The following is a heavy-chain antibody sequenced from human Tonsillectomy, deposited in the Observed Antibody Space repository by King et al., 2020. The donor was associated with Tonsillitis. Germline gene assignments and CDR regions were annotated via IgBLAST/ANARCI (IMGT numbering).Heavy chain of an antibody. CDR2: IWYDGSKK. CDR1: GFTFSDYG. D-gene: IGHD1-26*01. J-gene: IGHJ5*02. CDR3: ARGRWELNH. V-gene: IGHV3-33*01. Sequence: VQLVESGGGVVQPGRSLRLSCAASGFTFSDYGMHWVRQTPGKGLEWVAVIWYDGSKKYYADSVKGRFTISRDNSKNTLYLQMNSLRAEDTAVYYCARGRWELNHWGQGTLVTVSS.